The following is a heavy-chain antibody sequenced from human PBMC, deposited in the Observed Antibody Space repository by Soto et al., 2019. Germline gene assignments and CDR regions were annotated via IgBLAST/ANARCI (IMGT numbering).Heavy chain of an antibody. J-gene: IGHJ4*02. CDR3: ARGRYGDY. CDR1: GYAFTTYG. CDR2: ISAHNGNK. V-gene: IGHV1-18*01. Sequence: QVHLVQSGPEVKKPGASVKVSCQGSGYAFTTYGITWVRQAPGQGLEWMGWISAHNGNKNYAQKPQGRVTVTRDTSTSTAYMELRSLRYDDTAVYYCARGRYGDYCGEGALVTVSS. D-gene: IGHD1-1*01.